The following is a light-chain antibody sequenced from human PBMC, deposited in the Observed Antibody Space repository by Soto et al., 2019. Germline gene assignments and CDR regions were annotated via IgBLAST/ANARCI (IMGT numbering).Light chain of an antibody. V-gene: IGLV1-40*01. Sequence: QSVLTQPPSVSGAPGQRVTISCTGSSTNIGAGYDVHWYQQLPGTAPKLLIYGNNDRPSGVPDRFSGSKSGTAASLAITGLQAEDEADYYCQCYDNGVSGPLVFGGGTKLTVL. J-gene: IGLJ2*01. CDR3: QCYDNGVSGPLV. CDR2: GNN. CDR1: STNIGAGYD.